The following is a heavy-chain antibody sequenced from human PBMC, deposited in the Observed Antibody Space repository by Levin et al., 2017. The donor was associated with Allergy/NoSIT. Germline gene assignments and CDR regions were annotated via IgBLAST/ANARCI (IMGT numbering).Heavy chain of an antibody. CDR1: AFTFSNYT. CDR3: ARAAMGVSVIRGVLSYYYFGMDV. V-gene: IGHV3-48*01. CDR2: ITNTGTAI. D-gene: IGHD3-10*01. J-gene: IGHJ6*02. Sequence: LSLTCAASAFTFSNYTMNWVRQAPGKGLEWISYITNTGTAIYYADSVKGRFTISRDNAKNSLFLQLNSLRAEDTAVYYCARAAMGVSVIRGVLSYYYFGMDVWGQGTTVTVSS.